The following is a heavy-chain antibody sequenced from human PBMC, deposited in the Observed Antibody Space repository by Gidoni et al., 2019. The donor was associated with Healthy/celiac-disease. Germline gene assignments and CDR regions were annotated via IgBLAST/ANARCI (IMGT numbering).Heavy chain of an antibody. J-gene: IGHJ4*02. CDR3: ARSNTFGGVI. CDR1: GFTFSSYE. D-gene: IGHD3-16*01. CDR2: ISSSGSTI. V-gene: IGHV3-48*03. Sequence: EVQLVESGGGLVQPGGHLSLSCAASGFTFSSYEMNWVRQAPGKGMEWVSYISSSGSTIYYADSVKGRFTISRDNAKNSLYLQMNSLRAEDTAVYYCARSNTFGGVIWGQGTLVTVSS.